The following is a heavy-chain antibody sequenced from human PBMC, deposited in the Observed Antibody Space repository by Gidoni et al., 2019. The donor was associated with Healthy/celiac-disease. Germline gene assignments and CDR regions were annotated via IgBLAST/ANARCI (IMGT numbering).Heavy chain of an antibody. D-gene: IGHD3-3*01. J-gene: IGHJ4*02. V-gene: IGHV3-49*03. Sequence: EVQLVESGGGLVQPGRSLRLSCPPSGFTFGVYAMSWFRQAPGKVLEWVGFIRSKDYGGTTEYAASVKGRFTISRDDSKSIAYLQMNSLKTEDTAVYYCTRAYDFWSGYSDYWGQGTLVTVSS. CDR2: IRSKDYGGTT. CDR3: TRAYDFWSGYSDY. CDR1: GFTFGVYA.